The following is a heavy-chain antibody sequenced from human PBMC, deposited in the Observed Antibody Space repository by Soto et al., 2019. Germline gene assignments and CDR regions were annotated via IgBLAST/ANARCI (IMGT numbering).Heavy chain of an antibody. D-gene: IGHD2-21*02. CDR2: ISGYDGRT. J-gene: IGHJ6*02. V-gene: IGHV1-18*01. CDR1: GYTFTRYG. Sequence: QVHLVQSGAEVKKPGASVKVSCKTSGYTFTRYGISWVRQAPGQGLEWMGWISGYDGRTNFAQKVQDRVTMTTDTAPSTVYMELRSLSSDDTAVYYCAREGDVPYYYYAMDVWGQGTTVTVAS. CDR3: AREGDVPYYYYAMDV.